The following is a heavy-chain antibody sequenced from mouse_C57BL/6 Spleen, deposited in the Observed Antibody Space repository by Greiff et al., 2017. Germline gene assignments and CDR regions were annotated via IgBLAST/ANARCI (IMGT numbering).Heavy chain of an antibody. CDR3: ARSAGTGYYFDY. CDR2: IYPGSGNT. V-gene: IGHV1-66*01. J-gene: IGHJ2*01. Sequence: QVQLQQSGPELVKPGASVKISCKASGYSFTSYYIHWVKQRPGQGLEWIGWIYPGSGNTKYNEKFKGKATLTADTSSSTAYMQLSSLTSEDAAVYYCARSAGTGYYFDYWGQGTTLTVSS. CDR1: GYSFTSYY. D-gene: IGHD4-1*01.